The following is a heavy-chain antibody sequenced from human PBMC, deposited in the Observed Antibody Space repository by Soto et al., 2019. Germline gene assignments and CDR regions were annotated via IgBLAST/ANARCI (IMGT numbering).Heavy chain of an antibody. V-gene: IGHV3-21*01. CDR3: ARDRYGSGTPAFADY. CDR2: ISSSSSYI. Sequence: EVQLVESGGGLVKPGGSLRLSCAASGFTFSSYSMNWVRQAPGKGLEWVSSISSSSSYIYYADSVKGRFTISRDNAKNSLYLQMNSLRAEDTAVYYCARDRYGSGTPAFADYWGQGTLVTVSS. D-gene: IGHD3-10*01. J-gene: IGHJ4*02. CDR1: GFTFSSYS.